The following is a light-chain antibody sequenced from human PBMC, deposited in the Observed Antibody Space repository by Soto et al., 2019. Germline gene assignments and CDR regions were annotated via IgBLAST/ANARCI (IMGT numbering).Light chain of an antibody. J-gene: IGKJ1*01. CDR3: QQYNGYSRK. CDR2: DVS. V-gene: IGKV1-5*01. CDR1: QSIGDS. Sequence: IQMTHSPSTLSASVGDRVTITCRASQSIGDSLAWYQQKPGKAPYLLISDVSSLERGVPSRFSGSGSGTEFTLTISSMQPDDFATFYCQQYNGYSRKFGQGTKVDIK.